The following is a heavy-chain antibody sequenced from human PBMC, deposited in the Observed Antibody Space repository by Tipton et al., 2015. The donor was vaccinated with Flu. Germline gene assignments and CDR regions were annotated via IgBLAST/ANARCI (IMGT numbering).Heavy chain of an antibody. CDR1: GFTFGSYT. CDR3: ARQARTSIFAVAYYFDH. D-gene: IGHD3-3*01. CDR2: ISGNGGST. J-gene: IGHJ4*02. Sequence: SLRLSCVASGFTFGSYTMGWVRQAPGKGLEWVSVISGNGGSTKYADSVKGRLTFSRDNSKNTLYLQMDSLRAEDTAVYYCARQARTSIFAVAYYFDHWGQGTLVTVSS. V-gene: IGHV3-23*01.